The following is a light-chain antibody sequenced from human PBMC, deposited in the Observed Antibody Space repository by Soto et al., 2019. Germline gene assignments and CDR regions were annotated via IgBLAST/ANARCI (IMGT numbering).Light chain of an antibody. J-gene: IGKJ1*01. CDR2: GAS. CDR3: QQYGTSRA. CDR1: QSVSSSY. V-gene: IGKV3-20*01. Sequence: EIVLTQSPGILSLSPGERATLSCRASQSVSSSYLAWYQQKPGQGPRLLIHGASSRATGIPDRFSGSGSGTDFTLTISRLEPEDFAVYYCQQYGTSRAFGQGTKVEIK.